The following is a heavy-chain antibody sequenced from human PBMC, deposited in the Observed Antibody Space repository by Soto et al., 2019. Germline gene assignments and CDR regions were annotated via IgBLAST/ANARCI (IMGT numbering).Heavy chain of an antibody. Sequence: QGQLVQSCSDVKKPGSSGKVSCKASGGTFSSYAISWVRQAPGQGLEWMGGIIPIFGTANYAQKFQGRVTITADESTSPAYMELSSLRSDATAVYYCATDRVEMATMVRYVDLWGRGNLVTVSS. V-gene: IGHV1-69*12. J-gene: IGHJ2*01. D-gene: IGHD3-10*01. CDR3: ATDRVEMATMVRYVDL. CDR1: GGTFSSYA. CDR2: IIPIFGTA.